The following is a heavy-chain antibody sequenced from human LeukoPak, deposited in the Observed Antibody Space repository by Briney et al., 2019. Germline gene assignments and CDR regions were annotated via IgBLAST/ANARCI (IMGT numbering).Heavy chain of an antibody. V-gene: IGHV3-48*01. CDR2: ISSSSSTI. J-gene: IGHJ4*02. D-gene: IGHD5-18*01. CDR3: ARDAAYGYDRFDY. Sequence: GGSLRLSCAASGFTFSSYSMNWVRQAPGKGLEWVSYISSSSSTIYYADSVKGRFTISRDNAKNSLYLQMNSLRAEDTAVYYCARDAAYGYDRFDYWGQGTQVTVSS. CDR1: GFTFSSYS.